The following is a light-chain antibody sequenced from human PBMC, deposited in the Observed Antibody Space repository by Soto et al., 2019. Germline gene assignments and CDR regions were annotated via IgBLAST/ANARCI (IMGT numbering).Light chain of an antibody. CDR3: QQYGSSPDT. V-gene: IGKV3-20*01. CDR1: QSVSSSY. Sequence: EIVLTQSPGTLSLSPGERATLSCRASQSVSSSYLAWYQQRPGQAPRLLIYGASTGATGIPDRFSGNGSGTDFTLTISRLEPEDFAVYYCQQYGSSPDTFGQGTKVEIK. CDR2: GAS. J-gene: IGKJ1*01.